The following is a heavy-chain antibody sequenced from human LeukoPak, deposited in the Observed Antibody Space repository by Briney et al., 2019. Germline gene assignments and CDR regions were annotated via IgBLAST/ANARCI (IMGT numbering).Heavy chain of an antibody. V-gene: IGHV3-48*01. CDR3: ARDKALVRGAGATTDAFDI. D-gene: IGHD1-26*01. Sequence: GGSLRLSCAASGFTFSSYSMNWVRQAPGKGLEWVSYISSSSSTIYYADSVKGRFTISRDNAKNSLYLQMNSLRAEDTAVYYCARDKALVRGAGATTDAFDIWGQGTMVTVSS. CDR2: ISSSSSTI. J-gene: IGHJ3*02. CDR1: GFTFSSYS.